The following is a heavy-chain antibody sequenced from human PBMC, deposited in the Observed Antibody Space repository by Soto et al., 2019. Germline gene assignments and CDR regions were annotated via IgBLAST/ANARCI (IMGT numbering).Heavy chain of an antibody. CDR3: ARSTGRY. Sequence: QVQLQESGPGLVKPSQTLSLTCTVSGGSIKSDDHYWSWIRQPPGKGLEWIGYIYYSGSTYYNPSLKSRLTLSIDASKNQFSLRLRSVTAAATAVYFCARSTGRYWGQGTLVTVSS. CDR1: GGSIKSDDHY. J-gene: IGHJ4*02. D-gene: IGHD2-21*01. V-gene: IGHV4-30-4*01. CDR2: IYYSGST.